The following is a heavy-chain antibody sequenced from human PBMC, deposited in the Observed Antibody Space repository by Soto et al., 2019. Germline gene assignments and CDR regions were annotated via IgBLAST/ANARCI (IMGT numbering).Heavy chain of an antibody. J-gene: IGHJ4*02. D-gene: IGHD3-9*01. CDR2: LSYGGNK. CDR1: GFTLSTYD. V-gene: IGHV3-13*01. Sequence: GGSLRLSCAASGFTLSTYDMHWVRQATGKGLEWVAALSYGGNKYYAGSVKGRFTISRDNSKNTLYLQMNSLRAEDTAVYYCAKEGAPYYDILTGYYIGPQFDYWGQGTLVTVSS. CDR3: AKEGAPYYDILTGYYIGPQFDY.